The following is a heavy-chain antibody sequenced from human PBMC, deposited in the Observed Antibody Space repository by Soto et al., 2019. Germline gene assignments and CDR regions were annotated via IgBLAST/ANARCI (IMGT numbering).Heavy chain of an antibody. CDR2: ISYDGSNK. CDR3: AREEDYYDDNWFDP. V-gene: IGHV3-30-3*01. Sequence: GGSLRLSCAASGFTFSSYAMHWVRQAPGKGLEWVAVISYDGSNKYYADSVKGRFTISRDNSKNTLYLQMNSLRAEDTAVYYCAREEDYYDDNWFDPWGQGTLVTVSS. J-gene: IGHJ5*02. D-gene: IGHD3-22*01. CDR1: GFTFSSYA.